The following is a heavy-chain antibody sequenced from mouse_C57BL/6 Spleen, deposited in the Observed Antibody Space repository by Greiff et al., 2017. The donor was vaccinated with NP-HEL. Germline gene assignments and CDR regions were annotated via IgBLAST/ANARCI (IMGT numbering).Heavy chain of an antibody. CDR2: ISYDGSN. D-gene: IGHD2-5*01. CDR1: GYSITSGYY. J-gene: IGHJ4*01. Sequence: EVKLVESGPGLVKPSQSLSLTCSVTGYSITSGYYWNWIRQFPGNKLEWMGYISYDGSNNYNPSLKNRISITRDTSKNQFFLKLNSVTTEDTATYYCARGYSKGYYAMDYWGQGTSVTVSS. V-gene: IGHV3-6*01. CDR3: ARGYSKGYYAMDY.